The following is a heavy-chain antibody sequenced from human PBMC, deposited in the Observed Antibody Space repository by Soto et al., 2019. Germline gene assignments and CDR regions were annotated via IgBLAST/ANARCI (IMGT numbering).Heavy chain of an antibody. J-gene: IGHJ6*02. CDR2: IIPIFGTA. D-gene: IGHD3-3*01. CDR3: ARGSGHYDFWSGYYTYGMDV. Sequence: SVKVSCKASGGTFSSYAISWVRQAPGQGLEWMGGIIPIFGTANYAQKFQGRVTITADESTSTAYMELSSLRSEDTAVYYCARGSGHYDFWSGYYTYGMDVWGQGTTVTVSS. CDR1: GGTFSSYA. V-gene: IGHV1-69*13.